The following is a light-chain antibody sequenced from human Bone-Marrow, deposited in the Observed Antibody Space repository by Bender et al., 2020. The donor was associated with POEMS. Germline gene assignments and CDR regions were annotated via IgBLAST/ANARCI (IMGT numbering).Light chain of an antibody. CDR3: SSFTSTFTLV. V-gene: IGLV2-14*03. CDR1: SNDVGAYNF. J-gene: IGLJ3*02. Sequence: QSALTQPASMSGSPGQSITISCTGTSNDVGAYNFVSWYQQYPGKPPKLIIYDVSIRPSGVSDRFSGSKSGNSASLTIAGLVTEDEADYYCSSFTSTFTLVFGGGTRLTVL. CDR2: DVS.